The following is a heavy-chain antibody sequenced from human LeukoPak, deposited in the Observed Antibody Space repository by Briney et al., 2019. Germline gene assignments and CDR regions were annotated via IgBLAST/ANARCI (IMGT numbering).Heavy chain of an antibody. CDR3: AKVKDTSGSRFDY. V-gene: IGHV3-23*01. CDR2: ITGTGGNT. J-gene: IGHJ4*02. D-gene: IGHD3-22*01. Sequence: GGSLRLSCAASGFTFRSYDMSWVRQAPGKGLEWVSDITGTGGNTYYADSVKGRFTISRDNSKNTLYLQMNSLRGEDTAVYYCAKVKDTSGSRFDYWGQGTPVTVSS. CDR1: GFTFRSYD.